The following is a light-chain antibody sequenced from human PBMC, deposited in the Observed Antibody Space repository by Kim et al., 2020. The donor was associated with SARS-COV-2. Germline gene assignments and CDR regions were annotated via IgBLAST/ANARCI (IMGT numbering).Light chain of an antibody. V-gene: IGKV1-12*01. J-gene: IGKJ4*01. CDR1: QDIGSW. CDR2: DVS. Sequence: DIQMTQSPSSVSAAVGDRVTITCRASQDIGSWLGWYQQKPGKAPKLLVYDVSSLQSGVPSRFSASGSGTEFTLIISSLQPEDFATYFCQQCYGFPLTFGGGTKVDIK. CDR3: QQCYGFPLT.